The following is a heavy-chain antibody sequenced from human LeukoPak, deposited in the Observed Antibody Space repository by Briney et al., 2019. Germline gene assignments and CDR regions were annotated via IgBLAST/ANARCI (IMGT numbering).Heavy chain of an antibody. J-gene: IGHJ4*02. D-gene: IGHD3-22*01. Sequence: GASVKVSCKASGYTFTSYGISWVRQAPGQGLEWMGIINPSGGSTSYAQKFQGRVTMTRDMSTSTVYMELSSLRSEDTAVYYCARAFKEAYYDSSGYRYWGQGTLVTVSS. V-gene: IGHV1-46*01. CDR1: GYTFTSYG. CDR2: INPSGGST. CDR3: ARAFKEAYYDSSGYRY.